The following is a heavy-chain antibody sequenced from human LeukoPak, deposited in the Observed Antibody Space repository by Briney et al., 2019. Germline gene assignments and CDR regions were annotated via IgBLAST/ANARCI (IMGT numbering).Heavy chain of an antibody. CDR1: GFTFGDYA. CDR2: IRSKAYGGTT. V-gene: IGHV3-49*03. CDR3: TRVPYYDILTGLDY. J-gene: IGHJ4*02. Sequence: GGSLRLSCTASGFTFGDYAMSWFRQAPGKGLEWVGFIRSKAYGGTTEYAASVKGRFTISRDDSKSIAYLQMNSLKTEDTAVHYCTRVPYYDILTGLDYWGQGTLVTVSS. D-gene: IGHD3-9*01.